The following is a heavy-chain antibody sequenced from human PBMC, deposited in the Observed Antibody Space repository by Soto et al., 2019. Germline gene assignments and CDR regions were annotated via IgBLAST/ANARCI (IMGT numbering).Heavy chain of an antibody. Sequence: SXTLSLTCTVSGGSIRSYYWSWIRQPPGKGLEWIGYIYYSGSTNYNPSLKSRVTISVDTSKNQFSLKLSSVTAADTAVYYCAREGEAGAFDIWGQGTMVTVSS. CDR2: IYYSGST. CDR3: AREGEAGAFDI. J-gene: IGHJ3*02. CDR1: GGSIRSYY. D-gene: IGHD3-10*01. V-gene: IGHV4-59*01.